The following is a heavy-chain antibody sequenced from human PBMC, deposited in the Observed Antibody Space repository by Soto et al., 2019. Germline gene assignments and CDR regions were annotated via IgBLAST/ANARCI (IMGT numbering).Heavy chain of an antibody. CDR1: GGTFSSYA. CDR3: AGEPRDVYNTSPGY. V-gene: IGHV1-69*13. Sequence: ASVKVSCKASGGTFSSYAISWVRQAPGQGLEWMGGIIPIFGTANYAQKFQGRVTITADESTGTAYMELSSLRSEDTAVYYCAGEPRDVYNTSPGYWGQGILVTVSS. J-gene: IGHJ4*02. D-gene: IGHD1-1*01. CDR2: IIPIFGTA.